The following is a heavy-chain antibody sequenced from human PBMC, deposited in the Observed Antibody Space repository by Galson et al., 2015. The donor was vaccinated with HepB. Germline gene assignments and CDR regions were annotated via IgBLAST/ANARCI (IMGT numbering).Heavy chain of an antibody. V-gene: IGHV3-30*18. Sequence: SLRLSCAASGFTFSSYGMHWVRQAPGKGLEWVAVISYDGSNKYYADSVKGRFTISRDNSKNTLYLQMNSLRAEDTAVYYCAKDLGLRFLEWSACDYWGQGTLVTVSS. CDR1: GFTFSSYG. D-gene: IGHD3-3*01. CDR2: ISYDGSNK. J-gene: IGHJ4*02. CDR3: AKDLGLRFLEWSACDY.